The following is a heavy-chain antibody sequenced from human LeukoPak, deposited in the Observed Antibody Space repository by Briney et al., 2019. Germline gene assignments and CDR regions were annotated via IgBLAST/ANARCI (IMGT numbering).Heavy chain of an antibody. J-gene: IGHJ6*04. Sequence: GGSLRLSCAASGFTFSSYSMNWVRQAPGKGLEWVSSISSRSTYIYHADSVKGRFTIFRDNAKNSLFLQMNSLRAEDTAVYFCAKSTRAVMAMMDVWGKGTTVTVSS. D-gene: IGHD3-16*01. CDR1: GFTFSSYS. CDR3: AKSTRAVMAMMDV. CDR2: ISSRSTYI. V-gene: IGHV3-21*01.